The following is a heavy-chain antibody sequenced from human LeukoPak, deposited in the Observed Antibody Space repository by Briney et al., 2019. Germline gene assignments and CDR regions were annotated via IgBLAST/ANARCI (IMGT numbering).Heavy chain of an antibody. CDR3: AREMAYIAAPFDP. J-gene: IGHJ5*02. CDR2: IIPIFGTA. Sequence: GASVKVSCKASGGTFSSYAISWVRQAPGQGLEWMGGIIPIFGTANYAQKFQGRVTITADESTSTAYMELSSLRSEDTAVYYCAREMAYIAAPFDPWGQGTLVTVSS. CDR1: GGTFSSYA. V-gene: IGHV1-69*13. D-gene: IGHD6-13*01.